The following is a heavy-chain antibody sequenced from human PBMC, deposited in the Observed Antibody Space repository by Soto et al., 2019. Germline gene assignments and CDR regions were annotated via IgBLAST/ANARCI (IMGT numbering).Heavy chain of an antibody. CDR3: AKDINMVPDPYGMDV. CDR2: ISWDGGST. D-gene: IGHD3-10*01. V-gene: IGHV3-43*01. Sequence: RLSCAASGFTFDDYTMHWVRQAPGKGLEWVSLISWDGGSTYYADSVKGRFTISRDNSKNSLYLQMNSLRTEDTALYYCAKDINMVPDPYGMDVWGQGTTVTVSS. CDR1: GFTFDDYT. J-gene: IGHJ6*02.